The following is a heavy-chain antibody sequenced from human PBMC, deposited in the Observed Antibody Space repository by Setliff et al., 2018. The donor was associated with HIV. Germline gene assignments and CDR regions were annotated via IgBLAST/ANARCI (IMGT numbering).Heavy chain of an antibody. CDR1: GGSISSGGYY. J-gene: IGHJ6*02. D-gene: IGHD1-7*01. CDR3: ARNKYNWNYYYYYGMDV. CDR2: IYYSGST. V-gene: IGHV4-31*03. Sequence: NPSETLSLTCTVSGGSISSGGYYWSWIRQHPGKGLEWIGYIYYSGSTYYNPSLKRRVTISVDTSKNQFSLKLSSVTAADTAVYYCARNKYNWNYYYYYGMDVWGQGTTGTVAS.